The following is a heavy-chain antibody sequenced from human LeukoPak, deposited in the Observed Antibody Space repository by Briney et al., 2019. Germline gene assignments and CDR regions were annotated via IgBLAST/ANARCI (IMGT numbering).Heavy chain of an antibody. V-gene: IGHV3-21*01. CDR1: GFMLSDYH. J-gene: IGHJ3*02. CDR2: ITYDADII. Sequence: GGSLRLSCAASGFMLSDYHVNWVRQAPGKGLEWVSFITYDADIITYGDSVRGRFTISRDNARQSVHLQMNSLRAEDTAVYYCARDLSPSERAFDIWGQGTLVTVSS. D-gene: IGHD1-26*01. CDR3: ARDLSPSERAFDI.